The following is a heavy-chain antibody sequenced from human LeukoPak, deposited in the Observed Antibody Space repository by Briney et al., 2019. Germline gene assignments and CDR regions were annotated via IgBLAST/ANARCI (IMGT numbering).Heavy chain of an antibody. CDR2: IRSGTGKE. V-gene: IGHV3-30*02. J-gene: IGHJ4*02. D-gene: IGHD3-22*01. CDR3: AKDLYYDSSGYLPYHFDY. Sequence: GGSLRLSCAASGFSFSTFGIHWVRQAPGKGLEWVAFIRSGTGKEDYADSVKGRFTISRDNSKNTLYMQMNSLRAEDTAVYYCAKDLYYDSSGYLPYHFDYWGQGTLVTVSS. CDR1: GFSFSTFG.